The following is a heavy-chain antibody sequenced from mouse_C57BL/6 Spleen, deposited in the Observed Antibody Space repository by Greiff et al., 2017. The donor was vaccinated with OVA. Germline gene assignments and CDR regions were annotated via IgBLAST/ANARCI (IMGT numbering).Heavy chain of an antibody. D-gene: IGHD2-4*01. CDR2: ISYDGSN. J-gene: IGHJ3*01. CDR3: ARDYDYDRGFAY. CDR1: GYSITSGYY. Sequence: ESGPGLVKPSQSLSLTCSVTGYSITSGYYWNWIRQFPGNKLEWMGYISYDGSNNYNPSLKNRISITRDTSKNQFFLKLNSVTTEDTATYYCARDYDYDRGFAYWGQGTLVTVSA. V-gene: IGHV3-6*01.